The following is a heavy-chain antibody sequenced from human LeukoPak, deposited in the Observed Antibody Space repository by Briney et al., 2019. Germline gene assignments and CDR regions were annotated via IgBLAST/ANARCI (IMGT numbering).Heavy chain of an antibody. CDR3: ANVLGYSGYGGG. J-gene: IGHJ4*02. V-gene: IGHV3-23*01. Sequence: GGSLRLSCAASGLTFRNYAMSWVRQAPGKGLEWVSGISGSAGTTYYADSVKGRFTISRDDSKNTLYLQMNSLRAEDTALYFCANVLGYSGYGGGWGQGTLVTVSS. CDR2: ISGSAGTT. D-gene: IGHD5-12*01. CDR1: GLTFRNYA.